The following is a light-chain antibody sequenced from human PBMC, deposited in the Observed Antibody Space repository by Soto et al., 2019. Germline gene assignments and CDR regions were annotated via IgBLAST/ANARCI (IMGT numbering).Light chain of an antibody. CDR3: QQLNSYPRT. V-gene: IGKV1-5*03. J-gene: IGKJ1*01. Sequence: DIQMTQSPSTLSASVGDRVTITCRASQSISSWLAWYQQKPGKAPKLLIYKASSLESGVPSRFSGSGSGTEFNLTISNLQPEDFATYYCQQLNSYPRTFGQGTKVEI. CDR2: KAS. CDR1: QSISSW.